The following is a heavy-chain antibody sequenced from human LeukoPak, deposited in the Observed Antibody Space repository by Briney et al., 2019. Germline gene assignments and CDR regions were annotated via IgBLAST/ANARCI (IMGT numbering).Heavy chain of an antibody. Sequence: PSETLSLTCTVSGGSISSGDYYWSWIRQPRGKGLEWIGYIYYSGSTYYNPSLKSRVTISVDTSKNQFSLKLSSVTAADTAVYYCARDYSDISGYYIYWGQGTLVTVSS. CDR1: GGSISSGDYY. D-gene: IGHD3-22*01. CDR3: ARDYSDISGYYIY. CDR2: IYYSGST. V-gene: IGHV4-30-4*01. J-gene: IGHJ4*02.